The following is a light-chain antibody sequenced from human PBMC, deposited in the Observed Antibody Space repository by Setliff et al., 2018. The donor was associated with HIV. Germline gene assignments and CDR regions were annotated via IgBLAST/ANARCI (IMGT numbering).Light chain of an antibody. CDR3: GTWDNSLGAVV. Sequence: QSVLTQPPSVSAAAGQKVTISCSGSSSNIGNNYVSWYQQLPGTAPKLLSYDNNKRPSGIPDRFSGPKSGASATLAITGLQTGDEADYYCGTWDNSLGAVVFGGGTKVTVL. CDR2: DNN. J-gene: IGLJ2*01. CDR1: SSNIGNNY. V-gene: IGLV1-51*01.